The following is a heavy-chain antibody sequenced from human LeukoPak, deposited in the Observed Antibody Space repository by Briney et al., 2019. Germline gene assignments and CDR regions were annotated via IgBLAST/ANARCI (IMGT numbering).Heavy chain of an antibody. J-gene: IGHJ4*02. D-gene: IGHD3-3*01. Sequence: ASVKVSCKASGYIFSSYAMHWVRQAPGQRLECMGWINAGNGNTKYAQKFQGRVTITRDTSASTAHMELSSLRSEDTAVYYCESDGRGFSPYYFDSWGQGTLVTVSS. CDR2: INAGNGNT. CDR1: GYIFSSYA. V-gene: IGHV1-3*01. CDR3: ESDGRGFSPYYFDS.